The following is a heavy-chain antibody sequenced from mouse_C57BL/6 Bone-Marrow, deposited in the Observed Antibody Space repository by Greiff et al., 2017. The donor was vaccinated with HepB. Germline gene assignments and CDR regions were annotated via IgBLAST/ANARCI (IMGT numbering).Heavy chain of an antibody. CDR2: IRLKSDNYAT. CDR3: TELGRYYAMDY. Sequence: EVQRVESGGGLVQPGGSMKLSCVASGFTFSNYWMNWVRQSPEKGLEWVAQIRLKSDNYATHYAESVKGRFTISRDDSKSSVYLQMYNLRAEDTGIYYCTELGRYYAMDYWGQGTSVTVSS. D-gene: IGHD4-1*01. V-gene: IGHV6-3*01. CDR1: GFTFSNYW. J-gene: IGHJ4*01.